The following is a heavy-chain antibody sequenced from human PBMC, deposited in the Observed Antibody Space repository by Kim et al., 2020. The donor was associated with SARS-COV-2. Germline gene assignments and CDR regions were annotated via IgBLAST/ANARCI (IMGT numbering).Heavy chain of an antibody. J-gene: IGHJ6*02. CDR2: MNPNSGNT. V-gene: IGHV1-8*01. Sequence: ASVKVSCKASGYTLTSYDINWVRQATGKGLEWMGWMNPNSGNTGYAQKFQGRVTMTRNTSINTAYMELSSLRSEDTAVYYCALTYCGGDCYSLGYYSYGMDVWGQGTTVTVSS. CDR3: ALTYCGGDCYSLGYYSYGMDV. CDR1: GYTLTSYD. D-gene: IGHD2-21*02.